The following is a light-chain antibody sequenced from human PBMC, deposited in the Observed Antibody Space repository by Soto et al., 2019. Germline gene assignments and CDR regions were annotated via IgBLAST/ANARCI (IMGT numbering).Light chain of an antibody. Sequence: QSALTQPPSASGSPGQSVTISCTGTSSDVGYYNYVSWYQQHPGKAPKLMIYEVNKRPSGVPDRFSGSKSGNTASLTVSGLQAEDEADYYCSSHAGYNNLYVFGTGTKLTVL. CDR1: SSDVGYYNY. V-gene: IGLV2-8*01. CDR3: SSHAGYNNLYV. CDR2: EVN. J-gene: IGLJ1*01.